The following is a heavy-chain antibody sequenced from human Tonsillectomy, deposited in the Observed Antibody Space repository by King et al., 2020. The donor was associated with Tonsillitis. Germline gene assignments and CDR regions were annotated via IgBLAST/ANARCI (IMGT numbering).Heavy chain of an antibody. Sequence: VQLVESGGGVVQPGGSLRLSCAASGFSFSTYGMHWVRQAPGKGLEWVAFIRYDGSNEYYADSVKGRFTISRDNSKNTLYLQMNSLKAEDTAMYYCASNYDNSGYLFDYWGQGTLVTVPS. CDR3: ASNYDNSGYLFDY. CDR1: GFSFSTYG. D-gene: IGHD3-22*01. CDR2: IRYDGSNE. J-gene: IGHJ4*02. V-gene: IGHV3-30*02.